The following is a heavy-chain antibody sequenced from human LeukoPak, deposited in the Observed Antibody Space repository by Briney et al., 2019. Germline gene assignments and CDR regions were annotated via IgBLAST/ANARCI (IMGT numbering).Heavy chain of an antibody. Sequence: PGGSLRLSCAASGFTFSSYWMSWVRQAPGKGLEWVANIKQDGSEKYYVDSVKGRFTISRDNAKNSLYLQMNSLRAEDTAVYYCARAKRSQRGYSYGYFDYWGQGTLVTVSS. CDR3: ARAKRSQRGYSYGYFDY. CDR2: IKQDGSEK. J-gene: IGHJ4*02. CDR1: GFTFSSYW. D-gene: IGHD5-18*01. V-gene: IGHV3-7*01.